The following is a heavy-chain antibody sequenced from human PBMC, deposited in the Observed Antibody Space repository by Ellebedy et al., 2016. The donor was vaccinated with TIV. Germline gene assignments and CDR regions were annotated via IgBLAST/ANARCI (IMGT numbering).Heavy chain of an antibody. CDR3: ARDAIVVVKGRENWFDP. CDR1: GYTFTGYY. CDR2: INPNSGGT. J-gene: IGHJ5*02. D-gene: IGHD3-22*01. V-gene: IGHV1-2*02. Sequence: ASVKVSCXASGYTFTGYYMHWVRQAPGQGLEWMGWINPNSGGTNYAQKFQGRVTMTRDTSISTDYMELSRLRSDDTAVYYCARDAIVVVKGRENWFDPWGQGTLVTVSS.